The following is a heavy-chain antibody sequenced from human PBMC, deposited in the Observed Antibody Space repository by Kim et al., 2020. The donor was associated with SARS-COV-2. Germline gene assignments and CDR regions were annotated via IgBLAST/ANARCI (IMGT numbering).Heavy chain of an antibody. Sequence: GESLKISCKGSGYSFTSYWIGWVRQMPGKGLEWMGIIYPGDSDTRYSPSFQGQVTISADKSISTAYLQWSSLKASDTAMYYCSRQVYSGSTSATTELDYWGQGTLVTVSS. CDR1: GYSFTSYW. CDR3: SRQVYSGSTSATTELDY. D-gene: IGHD2-2*01. V-gene: IGHV5-51*01. J-gene: IGHJ4*02. CDR2: IYPGDSDT.